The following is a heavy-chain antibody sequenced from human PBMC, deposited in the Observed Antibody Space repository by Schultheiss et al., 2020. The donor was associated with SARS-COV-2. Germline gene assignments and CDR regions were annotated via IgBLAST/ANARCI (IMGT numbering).Heavy chain of an antibody. CDR3: ARDRGGAPADFDY. V-gene: IGHV1-69*13. CDR1: GGTFSSYA. Sequence: SVKVSCKASGGTFSSYAISWVRQAPGQGLEWMGGIIPIFGTANYAQKFQGRVTITADESTTTVYMELRSLRSDDTAVYYCARDRGGAPADFDYWGQGTLVTVSS. J-gene: IGHJ4*02. D-gene: IGHD3-10*01. CDR2: IIPIFGTA.